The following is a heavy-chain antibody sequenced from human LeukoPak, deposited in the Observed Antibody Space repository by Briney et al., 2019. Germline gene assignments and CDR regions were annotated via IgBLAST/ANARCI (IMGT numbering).Heavy chain of an antibody. D-gene: IGHD6-13*01. CDR3: ARPAYSISWYGF. CDR1: GGSIRSSYYY. Sequence: SETLSLTCTVSGGSIRSSYYYWGWIRQPPGKGLEWIGSIYDSGSTYYNPSLKSRVTISVDTSKNQFSLKLTSVTAADTAVYYCARPAYSISWYGFWGQGTLVTVSS. V-gene: IGHV4-39*01. J-gene: IGHJ4*02. CDR2: IYDSGST.